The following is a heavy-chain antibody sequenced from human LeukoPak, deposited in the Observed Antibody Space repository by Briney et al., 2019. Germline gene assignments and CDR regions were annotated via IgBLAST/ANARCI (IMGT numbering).Heavy chain of an antibody. Sequence: GGSLRLSCAASGFTFSSYWMHWVRQAPGKGLVWVSRINSDGSSTSYADSVKGRFTISRDNSKNTLYLQMNSLRVEDTAVYYCAKYLSVKGPPYALEVWGQGTTVTVSS. CDR1: GFTFSSYW. CDR3: AKYLSVKGPPYALEV. J-gene: IGHJ6*02. V-gene: IGHV3-74*01. CDR2: INSDGSST. D-gene: IGHD2/OR15-2a*01.